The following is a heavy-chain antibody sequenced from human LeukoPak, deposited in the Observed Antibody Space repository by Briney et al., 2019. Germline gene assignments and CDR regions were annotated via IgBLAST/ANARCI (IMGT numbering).Heavy chain of an antibody. J-gene: IGHJ4*02. D-gene: IGHD6-19*01. CDR1: GYTFTSYG. Sequence: ASVKVSCKASGYTFTSYGISWVRQAPGQGPEWMGVISPSGGSTTYAQKFQGRVTMTRDTSISTAYMELSRLRSDDTAVYYCARDLRQWLVFYFDYWGQGTLVTVSS. CDR2: ISPSGGST. V-gene: IGHV1-2*02. CDR3: ARDLRQWLVFYFDY.